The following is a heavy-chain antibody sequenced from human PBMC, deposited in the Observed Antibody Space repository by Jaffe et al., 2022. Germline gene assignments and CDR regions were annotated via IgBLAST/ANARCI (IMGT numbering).Heavy chain of an antibody. Sequence: EVQLVESGGGLVKPGGSLRLSCAASGFTFSSYSMNWVRQAPGKGLEWVSSISSSSSYIYYADSVKGRFTISRDNAKNSLYLQMNSLRAEDTAVYYCARDTPKIMITFGGEGAFDIWGQGTMVTVSS. CDR3: ARDTPKIMITFGGEGAFDI. J-gene: IGHJ3*02. CDR2: ISSSSSYI. CDR1: GFTFSSYS. V-gene: IGHV3-21*01. D-gene: IGHD3-16*01.